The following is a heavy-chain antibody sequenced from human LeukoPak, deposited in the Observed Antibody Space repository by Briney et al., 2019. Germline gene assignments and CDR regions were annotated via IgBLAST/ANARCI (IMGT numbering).Heavy chain of an antibody. Sequence: SETLSPTCTVSGGSISGYYWSWIRQPPGKGLEWIGYIYYTGSTNYNPSLKSRVTITVDTSTNQFSLKLSSVTAADTAVYYCARRYDSTLYYYYYMDVWGKGTTVTVSS. CDR2: IYYTGST. J-gene: IGHJ6*03. CDR1: GGSISGYY. V-gene: IGHV4-59*08. CDR3: ARRYDSTLYYYYYMDV. D-gene: IGHD3-22*01.